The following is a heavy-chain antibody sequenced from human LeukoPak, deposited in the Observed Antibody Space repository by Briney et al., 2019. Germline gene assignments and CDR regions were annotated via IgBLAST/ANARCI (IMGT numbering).Heavy chain of an antibody. J-gene: IGHJ6*03. V-gene: IGHV4-59*08. Sequence: SETLSLTCTVSGGSIGTYYWSWVRQSPGKGLEWIGYIYVTGNRYNPYLQSRVTISVDTSRNQFFLKMSSVTAANTAVYYCARHIGGGIEDMDVWGKGTKVTVSS. CDR3: ARHIGGGIEDMDV. CDR2: IYVTGN. D-gene: IGHD3-16*02. CDR1: GGSIGTYY.